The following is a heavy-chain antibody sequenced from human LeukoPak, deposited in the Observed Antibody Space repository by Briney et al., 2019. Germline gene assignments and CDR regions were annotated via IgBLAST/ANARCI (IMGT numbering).Heavy chain of an antibody. CDR1: GYSFTSYW. Sequence: GESLKISCKGSGYSFTSYWIGWVRQMPGKGLEWMGIIYPGDPDTRYSPSFQGQVTISVDNYISTAYLQWSSLKAPDTAMYYCARLPSATSLKYYFDYWGQGTLVTVSS. CDR2: IYPGDPDT. CDR3: ARLPSATSLKYYFDY. D-gene: IGHD2-2*01. V-gene: IGHV5-51*01. J-gene: IGHJ4*02.